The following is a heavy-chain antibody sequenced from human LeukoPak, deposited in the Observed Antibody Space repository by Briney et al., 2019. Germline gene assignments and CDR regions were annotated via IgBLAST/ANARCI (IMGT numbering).Heavy chain of an antibody. Sequence: GGSLRLSCAPSGFSFRNHWMHGVRQTPGKGLVWVSRISSDGSSTTYADSVKGRFTISRDNAKNTLYLQMNNLRAEDTAMYYCARDQIVTGRPDFDYWGQGTLVIVSS. V-gene: IGHV3-74*03. D-gene: IGHD6-6*01. CDR1: GFSFRNHW. CDR3: ARDQIVTGRPDFDY. CDR2: ISSDGSST. J-gene: IGHJ4*02.